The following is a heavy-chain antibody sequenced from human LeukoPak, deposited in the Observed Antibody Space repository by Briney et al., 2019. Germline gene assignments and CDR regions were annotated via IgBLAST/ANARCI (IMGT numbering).Heavy chain of an antibody. J-gene: IGHJ4*02. CDR1: GGSISGYY. V-gene: IGHV4-59*13. D-gene: IGHD4-17*01. Sequence: SETLSLTCTVSGGSISGYYWSWIRQCPRKRLEWIGYISYSGTTKYNPSPKSRVPISVDTSKKSFSLTLTSVTSADTAVYYCARSSSGLGYGDYYFHSWGQGTRVTVFS. CDR2: ISYSGTT. CDR3: ARSSSGLGYGDYYFHS.